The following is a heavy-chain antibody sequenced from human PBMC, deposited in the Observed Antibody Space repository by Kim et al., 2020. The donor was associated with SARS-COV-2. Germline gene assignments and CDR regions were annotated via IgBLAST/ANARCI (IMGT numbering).Heavy chain of an antibody. CDR1: GYTFTGYY. D-gene: IGHD2-2*01. CDR3: AGNWAICVEPASLAGFDP. CDR2: INPNSGDT. V-gene: IGHV1-2*02. Sequence: ASVKVSCKASGYTFTGYYMHWVRQAPGRGLEWMGWINPNSGDTNFAQKFQGRVTMTRDTSISTAYRDRTGRPLDAPAGINLAGNWAICVEPASLAGFDPW. J-gene: IGHJ5*02.